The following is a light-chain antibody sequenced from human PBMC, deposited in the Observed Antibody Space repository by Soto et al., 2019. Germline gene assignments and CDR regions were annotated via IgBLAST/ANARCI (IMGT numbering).Light chain of an antibody. CDR1: QSVSNN. Sequence: VLTQSPDTLSLSPGERATLSCTASQSVSNNLVSYQQKTGRAARRLIYGGASRAAGSPARFSGNGSGTEFTPPISSRQYEEFALYHCQQHNSWPWTFGQGTKVDIK. J-gene: IGKJ1*01. CDR3: QQHNSWPWT. V-gene: IGKV3-15*01. CDR2: GGA.